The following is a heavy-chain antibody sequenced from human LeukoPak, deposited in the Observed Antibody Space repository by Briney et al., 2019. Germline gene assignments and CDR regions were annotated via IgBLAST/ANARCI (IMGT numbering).Heavy chain of an antibody. V-gene: IGHV3-53*04. CDR2: IYSDDRT. CDR3: AREVMAKRRAFDI. D-gene: IGHD2-8*01. CDR1: GFTASSNY. Sequence: GGSLRLSCAVSGFTASSNYMSWVRQAPGKGLEWVSVIYSDDRTYYADSVKGRFTISRHTSKKTLYLQMNSLRAEDTAVYYCAREVMAKRRAFDIWGQETVVTVSS. J-gene: IGHJ3*02.